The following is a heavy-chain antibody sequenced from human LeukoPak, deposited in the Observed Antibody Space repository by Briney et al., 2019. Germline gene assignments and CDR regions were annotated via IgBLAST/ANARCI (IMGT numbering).Heavy chain of an antibody. D-gene: IGHD6-19*01. CDR1: GGSISSYY. Sequence: SETLSLTCTVSGGSISSYYWSWIRQPPGKGLEWIGYIYYSGSTNYNPSLKGRVTISVDTSKNQFSLKLSSVTAADTAVYYCARSLVDSSGWYNYFDYWGQGTLVTVSS. CDR2: IYYSGST. CDR3: ARSLVDSSGWYNYFDY. J-gene: IGHJ4*02. V-gene: IGHV4-59*01.